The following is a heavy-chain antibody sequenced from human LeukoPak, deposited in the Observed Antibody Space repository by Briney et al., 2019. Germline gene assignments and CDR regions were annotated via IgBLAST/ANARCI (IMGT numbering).Heavy chain of an antibody. CDR1: GGSISSYY. J-gene: IGHJ6*03. Sequence: PSETLSLTCTVSGGSISSYYWSWIRQPPGKGLEWIGYIYYSGCTNYNPPLKSRVTISVDTSKNQFSLKLSSVTAADTAVYYCARGITMVRGVIPYYMDVWGKGTTVTVSS. CDR2: IYYSGCT. D-gene: IGHD3-10*01. V-gene: IGHV4-59*01. CDR3: ARGITMVRGVIPYYMDV.